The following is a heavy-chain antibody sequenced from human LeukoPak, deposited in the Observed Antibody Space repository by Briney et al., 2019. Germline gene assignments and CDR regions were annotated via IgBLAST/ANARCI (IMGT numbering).Heavy chain of an antibody. CDR1: GGSINNYY. J-gene: IGHJ4*02. V-gene: IGHV4-59*08. CDR3: ARSTGGNSAY. D-gene: IGHD4-23*01. Sequence: SETLSLTCTVSGGSINNYYWSWIRQPPGKGLEWIGFIYYKGNTNYNPSLKSRVTISVDMSKNQFFLRLNSVTAADTAVYYCARSTGGNSAYWGQGILVTVSS. CDR2: IYYKGNT.